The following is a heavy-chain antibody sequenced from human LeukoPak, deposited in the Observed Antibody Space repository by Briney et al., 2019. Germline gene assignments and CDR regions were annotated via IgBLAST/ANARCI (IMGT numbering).Heavy chain of an antibody. D-gene: IGHD1-1*01. CDR2: IGIDSGNT. V-gene: IGHV3-48*01. CDR1: GFPFIEYS. CDR3: SGDHNYAFDN. J-gene: IGHJ4*02. Sequence: GGSLRLSCTASGFPFIEYSMNWVRQAPGKGLEWISYIGIDSGNTKYADSVRGRFTISADKAKNSLHLQMNSLRVEDTAVYYSSGDHNYAFDNWGQGTLVSVAS.